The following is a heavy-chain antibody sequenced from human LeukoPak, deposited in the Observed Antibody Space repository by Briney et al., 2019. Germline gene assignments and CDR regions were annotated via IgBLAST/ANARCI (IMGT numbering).Heavy chain of an antibody. D-gene: IGHD5-24*01. J-gene: IGHJ1*01. CDR1: GFTVSSYI. Sequence: GGSLRVSCAASGFTVSSYIMNSVRQAPGKRVEWVSSISISSSYIYYADSVKGRFTISRDNAKNSLYLQMNSLRAEDTAVYYCARDSTIRDWGQGTLVTVSS. CDR2: ISISSSYI. CDR3: ARDSTIRD. V-gene: IGHV3-21*01.